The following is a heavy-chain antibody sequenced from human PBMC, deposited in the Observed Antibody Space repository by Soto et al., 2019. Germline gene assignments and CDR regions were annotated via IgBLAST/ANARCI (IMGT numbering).Heavy chain of an antibody. D-gene: IGHD3-3*01. Sequence: PGGSLRLSCAASGFTFSSCWMYWVRQAPGKGLVWVSPISSNGDSTYYADSVKGRFTISRDNSKNTLYLQMNSLRAEDTAVYYCARDPYYGAPIDYWGQGTLVTVSS. J-gene: IGHJ4*02. CDR1: GFTFSSCW. V-gene: IGHV3-74*01. CDR2: ISSNGDST. CDR3: ARDPYYGAPIDY.